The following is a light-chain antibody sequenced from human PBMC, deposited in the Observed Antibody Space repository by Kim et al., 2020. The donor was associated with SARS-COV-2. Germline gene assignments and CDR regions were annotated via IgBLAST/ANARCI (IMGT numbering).Light chain of an antibody. CDR3: SSYTSSSTPWV. CDR1: SSDIGGFHY. J-gene: IGLJ3*02. V-gene: IGLV2-14*03. Sequence: QSITISCTGTSSDIGGFHYGSWYQHHPGKAPKLMIFDVAQRPSGVSYRFSGSKSGNTASLTISGLQAEDEADYYCSSYTSSSTPWVFGGGTQLTVL. CDR2: DVA.